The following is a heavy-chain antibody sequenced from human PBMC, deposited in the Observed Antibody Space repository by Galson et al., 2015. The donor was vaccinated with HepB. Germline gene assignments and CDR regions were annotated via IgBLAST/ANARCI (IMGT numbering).Heavy chain of an antibody. J-gene: IGHJ4*02. CDR1: GFTFDDYT. V-gene: IGHV3-43*01. CDR2: ISWDGGST. CDR3: AKDGENLGATNGLDY. Sequence: SLRLSCAASGFTFDDYTMHWVRQAPGKGLEWVSLISWDGGSTYYADSVKGRFTISRDNSKNSLYLQMNSLRTEDTALYYCAKDGENLGATNGLDYWGQGTLVTVSS. D-gene: IGHD1-26*01.